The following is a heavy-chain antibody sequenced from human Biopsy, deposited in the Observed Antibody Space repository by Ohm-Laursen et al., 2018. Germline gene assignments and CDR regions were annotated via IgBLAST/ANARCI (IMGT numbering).Heavy chain of an antibody. V-gene: IGHV3-48*04. CDR2: INVYSNKK. D-gene: IGHD1-14*01. Sequence: SLRLSCTASEFTFSGYSMNWVRQAPGRGLEWVSYINVYSNKKYYADSVKGRFIVSRDNDKNSLYLQMNSLRAEDTVVYHCARSPGRDRMDVWGQGTTVIVSS. CDR3: ARSPGRDRMDV. CDR1: EFTFSGYS. J-gene: IGHJ6*02.